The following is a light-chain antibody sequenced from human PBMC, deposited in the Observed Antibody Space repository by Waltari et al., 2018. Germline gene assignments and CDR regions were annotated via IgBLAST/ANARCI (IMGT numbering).Light chain of an antibody. Sequence: QSALTQPASVSGSPGQSITISCTGTSSDVGGYNYVSWYQHHPGKAPKLIIYDVSRWPSVVSNRFAGSKSGNTASLTISGLQAEDDADYYCSSYAGYSAVVFGGGTKVTVL. CDR1: SSDVGGYNY. V-gene: IGLV2-14*03. CDR2: DVS. J-gene: IGLJ2*01. CDR3: SSYAGYSAVV.